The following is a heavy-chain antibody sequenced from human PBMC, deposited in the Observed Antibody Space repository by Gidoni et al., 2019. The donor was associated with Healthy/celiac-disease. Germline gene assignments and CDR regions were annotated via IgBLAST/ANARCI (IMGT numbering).Heavy chain of an antibody. D-gene: IGHD6-19*01. CDR2: ISYDGSNK. Sequence: QVQLVESGGGVVQPGRSLRLSCAASGFTFGSYGMHWVRQAPGKGLEWVAVISYDGSNKYYADSGKGRFTISRDNSKNTLYLQMNSLRAEDTAVYYCAKSPEAVAISSEYDYWGQGTLVTVSS. V-gene: IGHV3-30*18. CDR1: GFTFGSYG. J-gene: IGHJ4*02. CDR3: AKSPEAVAISSEYDY.